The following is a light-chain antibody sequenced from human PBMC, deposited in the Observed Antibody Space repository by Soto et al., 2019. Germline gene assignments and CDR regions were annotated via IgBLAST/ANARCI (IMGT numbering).Light chain of an antibody. V-gene: IGLV2-23*01. J-gene: IGLJ3*02. CDR1: SSDVGSYNL. CDR3: CSYAGSRV. Sequence: ALTHPASVSGSPGQSITISCTGTSSDVGSYNLVSWYQQHPGKAPKLMIYEGSKRPSGVSNRFSGSKSGNTASLTISGLQADDEADYYCCSYAGSRVFGAGTKLTVL. CDR2: EGS.